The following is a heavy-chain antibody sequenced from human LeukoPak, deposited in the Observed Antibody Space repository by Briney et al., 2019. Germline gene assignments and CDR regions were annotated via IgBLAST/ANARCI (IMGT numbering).Heavy chain of an antibody. D-gene: IGHD3-10*01. CDR2: IIPIFGTA. J-gene: IGHJ5*02. V-gene: IGHV1-69*06. Sequence: SVKVSCKASGGTFSSYAISWVRQAPGQGLEWMGGIIPIFGTANYAQKFQGRVTITADKSTGTAYMELSSLRSEDTAVYYCARHLNYYGSGSPVNWFDAWGQGTLVTVSS. CDR1: GGTFSSYA. CDR3: ARHLNYYGSGSPVNWFDA.